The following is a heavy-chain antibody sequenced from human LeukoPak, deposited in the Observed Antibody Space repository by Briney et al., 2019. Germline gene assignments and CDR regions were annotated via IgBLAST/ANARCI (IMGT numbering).Heavy chain of an antibody. D-gene: IGHD5-18*01. V-gene: IGHV3-43D*03. CDR2: ISWDGGST. CDR1: GFTFDDYA. J-gene: IGHJ6*03. Sequence: PGGSLRPSCAASGFTFDDYAMHWVRQAPGKGLEWVSLISWDGGSTYYADSVKGRFTISRDNSKNSLYLQMSSLRAEDTALYYCAEGGYSYGLDYYYMDVWGKGTTVTVSS. CDR3: AEGGYSYGLDYYYMDV.